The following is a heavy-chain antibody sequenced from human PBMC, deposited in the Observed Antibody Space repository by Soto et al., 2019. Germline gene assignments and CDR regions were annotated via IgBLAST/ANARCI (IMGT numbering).Heavy chain of an antibody. Sequence: QVQLQQWGAGLLKPSETLSLTCAVYGGSFSGYYWSWIRQPPGKGLEWIGEINHSGSTNYNPSLKSRVTISVDTSKNQFSLKLSSVTAADTAVYYCARGEIVVVVAATSSEYFQHWGQGTLVTVSS. J-gene: IGHJ1*01. CDR1: GGSFSGYY. CDR3: ARGEIVVVVAATSSEYFQH. CDR2: INHSGST. D-gene: IGHD2-15*01. V-gene: IGHV4-34*01.